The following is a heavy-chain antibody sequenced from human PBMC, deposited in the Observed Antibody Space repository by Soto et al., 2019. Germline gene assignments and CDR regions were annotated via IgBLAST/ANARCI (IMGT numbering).Heavy chain of an antibody. CDR3: ARGARRDGYNYVSDY. Sequence: PSETLSLTCTVSGGSISSYYWSWTRQPPGKGLEWIGYIYYSGSTNYNPSLKSRVTISVDTSKNQFSLKLSSVTAADTAVYYCARGARRDGYNYVSDYWGQGTLVTVSS. J-gene: IGHJ4*02. CDR1: GGSISSYY. D-gene: IGHD5-12*01. V-gene: IGHV4-59*01. CDR2: IYYSGST.